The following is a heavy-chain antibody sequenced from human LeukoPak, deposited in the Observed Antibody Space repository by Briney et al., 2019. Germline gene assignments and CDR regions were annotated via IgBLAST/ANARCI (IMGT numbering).Heavy chain of an antibody. D-gene: IGHD1-26*01. Sequence: SETLSLTCTVSGGSISSYYWSWIRQPPGKGLEWIGYIYYSGSTNYNPSLKSRVTISVDTSKNQFSLKLSSVTAADTAVYYCARVGRKGGSYYDSYFDYWGQGTPVTVSS. V-gene: IGHV4-59*01. CDR2: IYYSGST. CDR1: GGSISSYY. J-gene: IGHJ4*02. CDR3: ARVGRKGGSYYDSYFDY.